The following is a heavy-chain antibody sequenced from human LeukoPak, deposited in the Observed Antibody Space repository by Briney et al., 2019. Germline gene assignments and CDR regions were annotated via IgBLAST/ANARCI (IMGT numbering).Heavy chain of an antibody. CDR3: AKGSELIAAAGIGY. V-gene: IGHV3-9*01. Sequence: GGSLRLSCAASGFTFDDYAMHWVRQAPGKGLEWVSGISWNSGSIGYADSVKGRFTISRDNAKNSLYLQMNSLRAKDTALYYCAKGSELIAAAGIGYWGQGTLVTVSS. CDR2: ISWNSGSI. CDR1: GFTFDDYA. J-gene: IGHJ4*02. D-gene: IGHD6-13*01.